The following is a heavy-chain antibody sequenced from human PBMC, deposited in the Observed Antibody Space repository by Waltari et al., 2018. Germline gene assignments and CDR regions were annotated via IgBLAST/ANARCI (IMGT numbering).Heavy chain of an antibody. CDR3: ATAKRYRVAFDI. D-gene: IGHD1-20*01. J-gene: IGHJ3*02. CDR2: FDPEDGET. V-gene: IGHV1-24*01. Sequence: QVQLVQSGAEVKKPGASVKVSCKVSGYTLTELSMHWVRQAPGKGLEWMGGFDPEDGETIDAQKFQGRVPMTEATSTDTAYMELSSLRSEDTAVYYCATAKRYRVAFDIWGQGTMVTVSS. CDR1: GYTLTELS.